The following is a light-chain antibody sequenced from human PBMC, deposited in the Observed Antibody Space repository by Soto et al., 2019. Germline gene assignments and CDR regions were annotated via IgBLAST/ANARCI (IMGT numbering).Light chain of an antibody. Sequence: EIVMTQSPATLSVSPGERATLSCRASQSVSSNLAWYQQKPGHAPRLLIYGASTRATGIPARFSGSGSGTEFPLTISSLQSEDFAVYYCQQYNNWPPLTFGGGTKVEIK. CDR2: GAS. J-gene: IGKJ4*01. CDR3: QQYNNWPPLT. CDR1: QSVSSN. V-gene: IGKV3-15*01.